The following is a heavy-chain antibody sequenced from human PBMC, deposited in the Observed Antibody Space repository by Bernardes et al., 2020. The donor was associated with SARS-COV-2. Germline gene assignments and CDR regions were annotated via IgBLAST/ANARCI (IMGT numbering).Heavy chain of an antibody. V-gene: IGHV3-23*01. Sequence: GGSLRLSCAASGFSFHYYAMTWVRQAPGKGLEWVSSISGSGFSTFYADSVKGRFTISRDNSKNTLSLQMNSLGAEDTALYYCAKGSSDVITFDEPYYYYYDMDVWGQGTTVTVSS. CDR3: AKGSSDVITFDEPYYYYYDMDV. D-gene: IGHD3-16*01. CDR2: ISGSGFST. CDR1: GFSFHYYA. J-gene: IGHJ6*02.